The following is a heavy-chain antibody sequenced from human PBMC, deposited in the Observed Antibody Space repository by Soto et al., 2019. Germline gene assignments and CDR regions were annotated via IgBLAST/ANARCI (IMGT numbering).Heavy chain of an antibody. CDR2: IYYSGTT. Sequence: QVQLQESGPGLVKPSQTLSLTCTVSGGSVSSADFFWTWIRHHPGKGLEWIGFIYYSGTTYYNPSRESRVSISVDTSKNHFSLKLTSVTAADTAVYYCARGHLDHSAEYWGQGTLVTVSS. D-gene: IGHD6-13*01. CDR3: ARGHLDHSAEY. J-gene: IGHJ4*02. V-gene: IGHV4-31*03. CDR1: GGSVSSADFF.